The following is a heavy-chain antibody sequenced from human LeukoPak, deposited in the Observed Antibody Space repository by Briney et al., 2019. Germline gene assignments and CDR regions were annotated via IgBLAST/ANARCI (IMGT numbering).Heavy chain of an antibody. CDR2: IYSGGST. V-gene: IGHV3-53*01. CDR1: GFTVSSNY. J-gene: IGHJ6*03. D-gene: IGHD3-22*01. Sequence: GGPLRLSCAASGFTVSSNYMSWVRQAPGKGLERVSVIYSGGSTYYADSVKGRFTISRDNSKNTLYLQMNSLRAEDTAVYYCARAPFDSSGYYYDFYYYYMDVWGKGTTVTVSS. CDR3: ARAPFDSSGYYYDFYYYYMDV.